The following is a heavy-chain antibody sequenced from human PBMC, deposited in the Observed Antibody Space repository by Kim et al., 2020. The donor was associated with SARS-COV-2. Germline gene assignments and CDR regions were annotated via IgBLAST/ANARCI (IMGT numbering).Heavy chain of an antibody. CDR3: AGSGCYDYYVDD. V-gene: IGHV3-21*01. J-gene: IGHJ4*02. D-gene: IGHD3-22*01. Sequence: YYANAAEGRFTSSSDNAKNSLLLQMRSLMAEDTAVYYCAGSGCYDYYVDDWGQGTLVTVSS.